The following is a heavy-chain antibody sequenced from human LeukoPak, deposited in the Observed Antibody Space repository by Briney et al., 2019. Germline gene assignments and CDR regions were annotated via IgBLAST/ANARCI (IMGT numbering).Heavy chain of an antibody. CDR1: GFTFSGYW. J-gene: IGHJ4*02. V-gene: IGHV3-7*03. Sequence: PGGSLRLSCAASGFTFSGYWMSWVRQAPGKGLEWVANIKDDGSAKYYVDSVKGRFTISRDNAKNSLHLQMDSLRAEDTAVYYCARYQLFHGDFDYWGQGTLVTVSS. D-gene: IGHD2-2*01. CDR2: IKDDGSAK. CDR3: ARYQLFHGDFDY.